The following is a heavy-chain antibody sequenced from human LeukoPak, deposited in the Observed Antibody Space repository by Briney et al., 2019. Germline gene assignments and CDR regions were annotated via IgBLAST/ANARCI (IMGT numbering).Heavy chain of an antibody. D-gene: IGHD1-1*01. V-gene: IGHV1-46*01. CDR2: INPSGGST. Sequence: ASVKVSCKASGYTFTSYYMHWVRQAPGPGLEWMGIINPSGGSTSYAQKFQGRVTMTRDTSTSTVYMELSSLRSEDTAVYYCAREGTGTTGWFDPWGQGTLVTVSS. J-gene: IGHJ5*02. CDR3: AREGTGTTGWFDP. CDR1: GYTFTSYY.